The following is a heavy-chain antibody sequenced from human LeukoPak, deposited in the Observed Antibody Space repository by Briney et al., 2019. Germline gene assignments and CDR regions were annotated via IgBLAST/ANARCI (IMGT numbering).Heavy chain of an antibody. CDR2: IYSGGST. V-gene: IGHV3-66*01. CDR1: GFTVSSNY. D-gene: IGHD4-17*01. CDR3: ARDPNGDYIGTFDM. J-gene: IGHJ3*02. Sequence: GGSLRLSCAASGFTVSSNYMSWVRQAPGKGLEWVSVIYSGGSTYYADSVKGRFTISRDNSKNTLYLQMNSLRAEDTAVYYCARDPNGDYIGTFDMWGRGTMVSVSS.